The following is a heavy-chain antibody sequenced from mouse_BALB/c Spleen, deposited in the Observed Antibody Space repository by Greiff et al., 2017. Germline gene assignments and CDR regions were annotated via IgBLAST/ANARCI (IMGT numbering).Heavy chain of an antibody. Sequence: EVKVEESGGGLVQPGGSMKLSCVASGFTFSNYWMNWVRQSPEKGLEWVAEIRLKSNNYATHYAESVKGRFTISRDDSKSSVYLQMNNLRAEDTGIYYCTRGDSYAMDYWGQGTSVTVSS. CDR2: IRLKSNNYAT. CDR1: GFTFSNYW. CDR3: TRGDSYAMDY. V-gene: IGHV6-6*02. J-gene: IGHJ4*01.